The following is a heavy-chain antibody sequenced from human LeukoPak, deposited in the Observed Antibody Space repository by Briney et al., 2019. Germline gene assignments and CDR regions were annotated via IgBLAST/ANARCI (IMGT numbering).Heavy chain of an antibody. Sequence: SETLSLTCTVSGYSITSWFYWGWIRQPPGNGLGWMGSIHHRGISYHNPSIKRRVTMSLDTYKTQIPLKVPPATDADTAVYYCASDDSDYAYWGQGTLVTVSS. V-gene: IGHV4-38-2*02. J-gene: IGHJ4*02. D-gene: IGHD4-11*01. CDR1: GYSITSWFY. CDR2: IHHRGIS. CDR3: ASDDSDYAY.